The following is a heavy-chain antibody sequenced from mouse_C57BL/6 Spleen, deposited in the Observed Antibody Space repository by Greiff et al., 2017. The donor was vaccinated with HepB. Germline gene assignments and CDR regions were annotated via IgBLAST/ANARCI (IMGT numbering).Heavy chain of an antibody. V-gene: IGHV1-82*01. Sequence: VQLQQSGPELVKPGASVKISCKASGYAFSSSWMNWVKQRPGKGLEWIGRIYPGDGDTNYNGKFKGKATLTADKSSSTAYMQLSSLTSEDSAVYFCARGGDSSGQFAYWGQGTLVTVSA. D-gene: IGHD3-2*02. CDR1: GYAFSSSW. J-gene: IGHJ3*01. CDR3: ARGGDSSGQFAY. CDR2: IYPGDGDT.